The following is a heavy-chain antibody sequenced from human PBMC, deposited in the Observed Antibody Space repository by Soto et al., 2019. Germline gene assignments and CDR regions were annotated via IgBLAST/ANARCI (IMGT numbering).Heavy chain of an antibody. CDR2: ISAYNGNT. J-gene: IGHJ4*02. CDR1: GYTFTSYG. CDR3: ARSNSSGYSYGPLTDY. V-gene: IGHV1-18*01. Sequence: ASVKVSCKASGYTFTSYGISWVRQAPGQGLEWMGWISAYNGNTNYAQKLQGRVTMTTDTSTSTAYMELRSLRSDDTAVYYCARSNSSGYSYGPLTDYWGQGTLVTVSS. D-gene: IGHD5-18*01.